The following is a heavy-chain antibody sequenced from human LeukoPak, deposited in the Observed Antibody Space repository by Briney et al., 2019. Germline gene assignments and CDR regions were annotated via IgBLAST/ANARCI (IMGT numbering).Heavy chain of an antibody. D-gene: IGHD2-15*01. CDR3: ARLDCSGGSCYSYFDY. CDR1: GSSISSYY. J-gene: IGHJ4*02. CDR2: IYYSGST. Sequence: SETLSLTSTVSGSSISSYYWSWIRQPPGKGLEWIGYIYYSGSTNYNPSLKSRVTISVDTSKNQFSLKLSSVTAADTAVYYCARLDCSGGSCYSYFDYWGQGTLVTVSS. V-gene: IGHV4-59*01.